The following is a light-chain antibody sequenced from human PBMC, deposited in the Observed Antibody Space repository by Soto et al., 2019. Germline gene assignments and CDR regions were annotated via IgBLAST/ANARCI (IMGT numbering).Light chain of an antibody. CDR3: QKYNSALWT. J-gene: IGKJ1*01. CDR1: QGIKND. V-gene: IGKV1-17*01. Sequence: DIQMTQSPSSLSASVGDRITITCRASQGIKNDLAWYQQKPGKAPKRLIYGASNLQSGVSSRFSGSGSGTEFTLTISSLQPEDFATYYCQKYNSALWTFGQGTKVEIK. CDR2: GAS.